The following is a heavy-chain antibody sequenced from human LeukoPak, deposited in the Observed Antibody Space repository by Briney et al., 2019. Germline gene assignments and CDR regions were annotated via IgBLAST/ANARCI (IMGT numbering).Heavy chain of an antibody. CDR3: ARQQERYCSSTSCYTGPDAFDI. CDR2: IYQSGST. CDR1: GGSISSGTYY. J-gene: IGHJ3*02. Sequence: SETLSLTCTVSGGSISSGTYYWSWIRQPPGKGLEWIGYIYQSGSTYYNPSLKSRVTISVDRSKNQFSLKLSSVTAADTAVYYCARQQERYCSSTSCYTGPDAFDIWGQGTMVTVSS. V-gene: IGHV4-30-2*01. D-gene: IGHD2-2*02.